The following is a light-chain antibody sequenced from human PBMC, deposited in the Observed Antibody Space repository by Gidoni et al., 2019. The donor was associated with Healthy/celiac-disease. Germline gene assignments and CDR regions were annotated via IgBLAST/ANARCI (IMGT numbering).Light chain of an antibody. CDR3: QQYNNWPPWT. CDR2: GAS. Sequence: EIVMTQSPATLSVSPGARATLSCRASQSVRSNLAWYQQKPGQAPRLLIYGASTRATGIPARFSGSVSGTEFTLTISSLQSEDFAVYYCQQYNNWPPWTFGQGTKVEIK. CDR1: QSVRSN. V-gene: IGKV3-15*01. J-gene: IGKJ1*01.